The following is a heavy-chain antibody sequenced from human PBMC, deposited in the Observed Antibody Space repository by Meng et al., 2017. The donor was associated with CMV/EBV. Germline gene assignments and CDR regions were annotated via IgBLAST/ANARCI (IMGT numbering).Heavy chain of an antibody. Sequence: AGSLRLSCAASGFTVSSYWMSWVRQAPGKGLEWVANIKQDGSENYYVDSVKGRFITSRDNAKNSLYLQMNSLRAEDTAVYYCARAEGGDYFDYWGQGTLVTVSS. V-gene: IGHV3-7*01. CDR1: GFTVSSYW. CDR3: ARAEGGDYFDY. D-gene: IGHD1-14*01. CDR2: IKQDGSEN. J-gene: IGHJ4*02.